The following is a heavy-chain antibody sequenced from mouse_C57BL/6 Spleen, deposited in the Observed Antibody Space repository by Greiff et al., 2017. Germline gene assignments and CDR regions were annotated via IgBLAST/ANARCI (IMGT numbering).Heavy chain of an antibody. CDR2: INYDGSST. CDR3: ARVTPYFDY. J-gene: IGHJ2*01. CDR1: GFTFSDYY. V-gene: IGHV5-16*01. Sequence: EVKLMESEGGLVQPGSSMKLSCTASGFTFSDYYMAWVRQVPEKGLEWVANINYDGSSTYYLDSLKSRFIISRDNAKNILYLQMSSLKSEDTATYYCARVTPYFDYWGQGTTLTVSS.